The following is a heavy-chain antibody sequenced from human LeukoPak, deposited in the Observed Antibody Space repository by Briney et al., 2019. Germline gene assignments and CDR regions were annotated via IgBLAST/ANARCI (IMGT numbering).Heavy chain of an antibody. J-gene: IGHJ4*02. CDR1: GFTFDDYA. CDR3: AKSPELTQLGALDY. V-gene: IGHV3-43*02. D-gene: IGHD6-6*01. Sequence: PGGPLRLSCAASGFTFDDYAMHWVRQAPGKGLEWVSFISGDGGSTYYADSVKGQFTISRDNSKKSLYLQMNSLRTEDTALYYCAKSPELTQLGALDYWGQGTLVTVSS. CDR2: ISGDGGST.